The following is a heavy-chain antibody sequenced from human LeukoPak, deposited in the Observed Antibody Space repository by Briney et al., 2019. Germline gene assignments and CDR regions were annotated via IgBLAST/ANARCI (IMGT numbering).Heavy chain of an antibody. CDR1: GFTFSSYA. J-gene: IGHJ3*02. V-gene: IGHV3-23*01. Sequence: PGGSLRLSCAASGFTFSSYAMSWVRQAPGKGLEWVSAISGSGGSTYYADSVKGRFTISRDNSKNTLYLQMNSLRAEDTAVYYCAKVESYYYDSRGAFDIWGQGTMVTVSS. D-gene: IGHD3-22*01. CDR3: AKVESYYYDSRGAFDI. CDR2: ISGSGGST.